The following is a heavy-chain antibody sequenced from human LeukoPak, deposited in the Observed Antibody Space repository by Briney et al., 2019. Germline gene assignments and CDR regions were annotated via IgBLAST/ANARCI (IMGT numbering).Heavy chain of an antibody. CDR3: AKSSRMVIHNYFDP. J-gene: IGHJ5*02. V-gene: IGHV4-59*04. D-gene: IGHD3-22*01. CDR2: IYYGGST. Sequence: TSETLSLTCAVSGVSFNDYYWTWIRQSPGKGLEWIGAIYYGGSTYYNPSLKSRVSISVDTSKNQFSLKLTSVTAAATAIYYCAKSSRMVIHNYFDPWGQGTRVTVSS. CDR1: GVSFNDYY.